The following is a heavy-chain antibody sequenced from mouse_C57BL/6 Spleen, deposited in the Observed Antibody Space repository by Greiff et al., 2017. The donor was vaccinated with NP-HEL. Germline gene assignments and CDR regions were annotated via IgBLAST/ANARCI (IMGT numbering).Heavy chain of an antibody. CDR3: ARWGNYGY. D-gene: IGHD2-1*01. Sequence: QVQLQQSGPELVKPGASVKISCKASGYAFSSSWMNWVKQRLGKGLEWIGRIYPGDGDTNYNGKFKGKATLTADKSSSTAYMQLSSLTSEDSAVYFCARWGNYGYWGQGTTLTVSS. V-gene: IGHV1-82*01. CDR2: IYPGDGDT. J-gene: IGHJ2*01. CDR1: GYAFSSSW.